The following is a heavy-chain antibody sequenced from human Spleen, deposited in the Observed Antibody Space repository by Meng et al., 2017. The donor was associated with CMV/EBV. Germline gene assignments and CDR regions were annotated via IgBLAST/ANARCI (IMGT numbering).Heavy chain of an antibody. Sequence: SFRHYAMHWVRQAPGKGLQWVAVISYDGSKEFYADSVKGRFTISRDNSKNTLYLQMNSLTTDDTAVFYCARALYDSTGYYYVLSYWGQGTPVTVSS. CDR2: ISYDGSKE. CDR3: ARALYDSTGYYYVLSY. V-gene: IGHV3-30-3*01. CDR1: SFRHYA. J-gene: IGHJ4*02. D-gene: IGHD3-22*01.